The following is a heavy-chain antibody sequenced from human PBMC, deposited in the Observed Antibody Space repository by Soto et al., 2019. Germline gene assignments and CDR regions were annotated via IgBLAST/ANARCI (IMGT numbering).Heavy chain of an antibody. J-gene: IGHJ3*02. Sequence: QVHLVQSGAEVKKTESAVKVSCRASTDTFAGYAINWVRQAPGQGLEWMGTINPLFGTSKYAQKFQGRVSITADKSTSTAFMELRSLRFEDTGLYFCASSVAASDDDAFDTWCQGTLVTVSS. D-gene: IGHD6-6*01. CDR1: TDTFAGYA. V-gene: IGHV1-69*06. CDR2: INPLFGTS. CDR3: ASSVAASDDDAFDT.